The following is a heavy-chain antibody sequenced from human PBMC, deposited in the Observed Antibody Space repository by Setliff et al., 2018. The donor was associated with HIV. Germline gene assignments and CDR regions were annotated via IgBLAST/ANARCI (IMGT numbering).Heavy chain of an antibody. CDR1: GFTFKTDA. Sequence: PGGSLRLSCAASGFTFKTDAMHWVRQAPGKGLEWVAFIRYDGSNKYYADSVKGRFTISRDNSKNTLYLQMNSLRAEDTAMYYCARSSSWYVEWFDPWGQGTLVTVSS. CDR3: ARSSSWYVEWFDP. V-gene: IGHV3-30*02. D-gene: IGHD6-13*01. CDR2: IRYDGSNK. J-gene: IGHJ5*02.